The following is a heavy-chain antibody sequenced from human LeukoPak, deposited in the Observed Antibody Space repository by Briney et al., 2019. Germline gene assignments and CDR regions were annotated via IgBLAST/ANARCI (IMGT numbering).Heavy chain of an antibody. J-gene: IGHJ4*02. Sequence: PGRSLRLSCTASGFTFGDSGMSWFRQAPGKGLEWVGFIRSKAYGGAVEYAASVKGRFTISRDDSKSIAYLLMNSLKTEDTAVYYCFRAPYYDFWCDYWGQGTLVTVSS. CDR3: FRAPYYDFWCDY. D-gene: IGHD3-3*01. CDR1: GFTFGDSG. CDR2: IRSKAYGGAV. V-gene: IGHV3-49*03.